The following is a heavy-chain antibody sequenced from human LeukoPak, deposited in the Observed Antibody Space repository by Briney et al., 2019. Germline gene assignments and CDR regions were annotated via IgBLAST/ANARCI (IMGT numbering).Heavy chain of an antibody. Sequence: GRSLRLSRAASGFTFSSYAMHWVRQAPGKGLEWVAVISYDGSNKYYADSVKGRLTISRDNSKNTLYLQMNSLRAEDTAVYYCARDIRRYCSGGSCPFDYWGQGTLVTVSS. CDR2: ISYDGSNK. V-gene: IGHV3-30*04. CDR1: GFTFSSYA. D-gene: IGHD2-15*01. J-gene: IGHJ4*02. CDR3: ARDIRRYCSGGSCPFDY.